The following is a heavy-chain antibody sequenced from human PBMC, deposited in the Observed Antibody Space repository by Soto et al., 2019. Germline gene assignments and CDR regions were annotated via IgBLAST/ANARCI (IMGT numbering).Heavy chain of an antibody. V-gene: IGHV1-18*01. Sequence: QVQLVQSGAEVKKPGASVKVSCKASGYTFTTYGISWVRQAPGQGLEWMGWISAYSGSTKFAQKLQGRVTMTTDTFTTTAYMELRSLTSDDTAVYYCARYFTKSSSWPYYFDYWGQGTLVTVSS. CDR2: ISAYSGST. CDR1: GYTFTTYG. D-gene: IGHD6-13*01. CDR3: ARYFTKSSSWPYYFDY. J-gene: IGHJ4*02.